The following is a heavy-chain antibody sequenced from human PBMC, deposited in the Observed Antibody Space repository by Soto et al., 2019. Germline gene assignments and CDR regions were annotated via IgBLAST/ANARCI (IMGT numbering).Heavy chain of an antibody. D-gene: IGHD6-13*01. CDR3: ARDVSSSWTPYYGMDV. CDR1: GGSVSSGSYY. V-gene: IGHV4-61*01. CDR2: IYYSGST. Sequence: PSETLSLTCTVSGGSVSSGSYYWSWIRQPPGKGLEWIGYIYYSGSTNYNPSLKSRVTISVDTSKNQFSLKLSSVTAADTAVYYCARDVSSSWTPYYGMDVWGQGTTVTVSS. J-gene: IGHJ6*02.